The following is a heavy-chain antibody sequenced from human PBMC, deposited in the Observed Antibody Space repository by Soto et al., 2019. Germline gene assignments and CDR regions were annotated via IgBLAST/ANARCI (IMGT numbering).Heavy chain of an antibody. CDR1: GFTFSTYS. CDR3: ARECASTSPYYMDV. V-gene: IGHV3-21*06. CDR2: ISSSGSYI. Sequence: PGGSLRLSCVGYGFTFSTYSMNWVRQAPGKGLEWVSSISSSGSYIYYGDSVRGRFTISRDNANNSLYLQMNSLRAEDTAVYYCARECASTSPYYMDVWGKGTTVTVSS. J-gene: IGHJ6*03.